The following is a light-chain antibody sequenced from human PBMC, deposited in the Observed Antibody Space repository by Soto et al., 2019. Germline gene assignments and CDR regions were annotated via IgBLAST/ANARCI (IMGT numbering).Light chain of an antibody. CDR1: QILLHITGETF. CDR2: EVS. V-gene: IGKV2D-29*02. CDR3: MQSTQLPPT. J-gene: IGKJ5*01. Sequence: DVVMTQTRLSLSVARVHPASISCKSSQILLHITGETFLFWYLQKPGQSPQLLIYEVSTRVSGVPDRFSGSGSGTDFTLEISRVETDDVGIYYCMQSTQLPPTFGQGTRLEIK.